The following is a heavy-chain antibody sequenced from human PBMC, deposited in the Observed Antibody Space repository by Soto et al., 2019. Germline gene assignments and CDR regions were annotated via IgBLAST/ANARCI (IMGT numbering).Heavy chain of an antibody. CDR3: AREGGDGYTEVYYYYYYYGMDV. D-gene: IGHD5-12*01. J-gene: IGHJ6*02. CDR1: GFTFSSYG. V-gene: IGHV3-33*01. CDR2: IWYDGSNK. Sequence: LRLSCAASGFTFSSYGMHWVRQAPGKGLEWVAVIWYDGSNKYYAGSVKGRFTISRDNSKDTLYLQMNSLRAEDTAVYYCAREGGDGYTEVYYYYYYYGMDVWGQGTTVTVSS.